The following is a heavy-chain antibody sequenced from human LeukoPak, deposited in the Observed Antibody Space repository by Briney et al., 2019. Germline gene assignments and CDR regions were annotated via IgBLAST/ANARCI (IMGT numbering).Heavy chain of an antibody. Sequence: GASVKVSCKASGYTFTSYYMHWVRQAPGQGLEWMAIINPGSGSTTFAQKFQGRVTMTRDTSTSTVYMELSSLTSEDTAVYYCARNGQQVRYFQHWGQGTLVTVSS. CDR3: ARNGQQVRYFQH. CDR1: GYTFTSYY. J-gene: IGHJ1*01. D-gene: IGHD6-13*01. V-gene: IGHV1-46*01. CDR2: INPGSGST.